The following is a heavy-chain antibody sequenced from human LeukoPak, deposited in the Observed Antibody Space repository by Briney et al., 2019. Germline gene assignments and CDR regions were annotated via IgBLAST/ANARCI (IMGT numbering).Heavy chain of an antibody. CDR2: MNPNSGNT. CDR3: ARVGDEWFGELLNIDY. J-gene: IGHJ4*02. V-gene: IGHV1-8*01. D-gene: IGHD3-10*01. CDR1: GYTFTSYD. Sequence: ASVKVSCKASGYTFTSYDINWVRQATGQGLEWMGWMNPNSGNTGYAQKSQGRVTMTRNTSISTAYMELSSLRSEDTAVYYCARVGDEWFGELLNIDYWGQGTLVTVSS.